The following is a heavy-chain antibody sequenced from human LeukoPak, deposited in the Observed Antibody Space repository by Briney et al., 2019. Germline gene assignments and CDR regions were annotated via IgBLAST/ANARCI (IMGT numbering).Heavy chain of an antibody. CDR3: AKASHSSWYEDY. Sequence: GGSLRLSCAASGFTFSSYAMSWVRQAPGKGLEWVSAISGSGGRTYNAESVKGRFTISRDNSKNTLYLQMNSLRAEDTAVYYCAKASHSSWYEDYWGQGTLVTVSS. CDR2: ISGSGGRT. V-gene: IGHV3-23*01. D-gene: IGHD6-13*01. CDR1: GFTFSSYA. J-gene: IGHJ4*02.